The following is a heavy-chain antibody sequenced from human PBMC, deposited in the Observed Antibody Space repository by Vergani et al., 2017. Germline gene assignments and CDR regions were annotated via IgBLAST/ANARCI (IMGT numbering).Heavy chain of an antibody. Sequence: EVQLVESGGGLVQPGGSLRLSCAASGFTVSSNYMSWVRQAPGKGLEWVSVIYSGGSTYYADSVKGRFTISRDNSKNTLYLQMNSLRAEDTAVYYCARDPPLWFGEPSNPXFDYWGQGTLVTVSS. CDR1: GFTVSSNY. V-gene: IGHV3-66*01. D-gene: IGHD3-10*01. J-gene: IGHJ4*02. CDR3: ARDPPLWFGEPSNPXFDY. CDR2: IYSGGST.